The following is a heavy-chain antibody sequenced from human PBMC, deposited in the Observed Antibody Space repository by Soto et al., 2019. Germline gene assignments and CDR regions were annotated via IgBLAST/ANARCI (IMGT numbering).Heavy chain of an antibody. CDR2: IWYDGSNK. Sequence: GGSLRLSCAASGFTFSSYGMHWVRQAPGKGLEWVAVIWYDGSNKYYADSVKGRFTISRDNSKNTLYLQMNSLRAEDTAVYYCAREEAVAGTNWYFDLWGRGTLVTVSS. J-gene: IGHJ2*01. D-gene: IGHD6-19*01. CDR1: GFTFSSYG. V-gene: IGHV3-33*01. CDR3: AREEAVAGTNWYFDL.